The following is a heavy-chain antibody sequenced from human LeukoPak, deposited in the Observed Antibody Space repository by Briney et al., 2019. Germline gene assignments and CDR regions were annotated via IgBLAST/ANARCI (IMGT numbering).Heavy chain of an antibody. CDR2: INHSGST. CDR1: GGSFSGYY. Sequence: ASETLSLTCAVYGGSFSGYYWSWIRQPPGKGLEWVGEINHSGSTNYNPPLKSRVTISVDMSKNQFSLKLSSVTAADTAVYYCARTTEGGYTYDYFYYYYMDVRGKGTTVTISS. J-gene: IGHJ6*03. D-gene: IGHD5-18*01. V-gene: IGHV4-34*01. CDR3: ARTTEGGYTYDYFYYYYMDV.